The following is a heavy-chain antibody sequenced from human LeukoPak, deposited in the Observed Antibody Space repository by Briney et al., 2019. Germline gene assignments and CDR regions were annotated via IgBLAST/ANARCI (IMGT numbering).Heavy chain of an antibody. CDR2: INHSGST. Sequence: PSETLSLTCAVYGGSFSGYYWSWIRQPPGKGLEWIGDINHSGSTNYDPSLKSRVTISVDTSKNQFSLKLSSVTAADTAVYYCVREGRYDSSGYYKRGEIDYWGQGTLVTVSS. CDR3: VREGRYDSSGYYKRGEIDY. D-gene: IGHD3-22*01. CDR1: GGSFSGYY. J-gene: IGHJ4*02. V-gene: IGHV4-34*01.